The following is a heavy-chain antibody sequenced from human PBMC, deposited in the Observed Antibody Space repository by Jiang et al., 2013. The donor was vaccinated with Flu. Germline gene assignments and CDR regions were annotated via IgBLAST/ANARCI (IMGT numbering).Heavy chain of an antibody. D-gene: IGHD3-22*01. J-gene: IGHJ5*02. CDR1: GYTFTGYY. CDR2: INPDSGGT. V-gene: IGHV1-2*02. CDR3: ARGDKTHYYDSLTPLXP. Sequence: GAEVKKPGASVKVSCKASGYTFTGYYMHWVRQAPGQGLEWMGWINPDSGGTNYAQKFQGRVTMTRDTSISTAYMELSRLRSDDTAVCYCARGDKTHYYDSLTPLXPWGQEPWSPSPQ.